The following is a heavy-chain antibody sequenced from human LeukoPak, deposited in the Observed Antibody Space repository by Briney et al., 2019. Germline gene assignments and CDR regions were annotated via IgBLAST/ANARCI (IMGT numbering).Heavy chain of an antibody. CDR3: ARDQADFWSGYYTGFDY. CDR2: LNWNGGST. Sequence: GGSLRLSCAAPGFTFDDFGMSWVRPAPGKGVEWGSGLNWNGGSTGYADSVKGRFTISRDNAKNSLYLQMNSLRAEDTALYYCARDQADFWSGYYTGFDYWGQGTLVTVSS. V-gene: IGHV3-20*04. D-gene: IGHD3-3*01. J-gene: IGHJ4*02. CDR1: GFTFDDFG.